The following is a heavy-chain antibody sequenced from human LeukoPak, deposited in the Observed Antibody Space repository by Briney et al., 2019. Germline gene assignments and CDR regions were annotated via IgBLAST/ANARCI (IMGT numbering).Heavy chain of an antibody. V-gene: IGHV3-7*01. CDR2: IKSDGSKI. CDR3: TREKSAADY. D-gene: IGHD6-13*01. J-gene: IGHJ4*02. Sequence: GGSLRLSCAASGFTFNNYWMSWVRQAPGKGLEWVSYIKSDGSKINYADSVKGRFTISRDNAKNLVYLQMNSLGVEDTALYYCTREKSAADYWGQGTLVTVSS. CDR1: GFTFNNYW.